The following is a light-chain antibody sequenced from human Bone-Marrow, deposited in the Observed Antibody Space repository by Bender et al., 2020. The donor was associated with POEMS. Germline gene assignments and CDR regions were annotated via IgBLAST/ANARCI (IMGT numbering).Light chain of an antibody. Sequence: QSALTQPASVSGSPGQSITISCTGTSSDVGGYNYVSWYQQHPGKAPKFLIYDVSNRPSGVSHRFSGSKSGNTASLTISGLQAEDEGDYYCQSYDNSLGGWVFGGGTKLTVL. V-gene: IGLV2-14*03. CDR2: DVS. J-gene: IGLJ3*02. CDR3: QSYDNSLGGWV. CDR1: SSDVGGYNY.